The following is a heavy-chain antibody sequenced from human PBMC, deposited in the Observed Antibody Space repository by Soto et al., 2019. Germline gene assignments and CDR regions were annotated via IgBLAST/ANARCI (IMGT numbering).Heavy chain of an antibody. V-gene: IGHV4-59*01. Sequence: PSETLSLTCTVSGGSISSYYWSWIRQPPGKGLEWIGYIYYSGSTNYNPSLKSRVTISVDTSKNQFSLKVNSVTAADTAVYYCARMGFCSGASCYQHHYYYYGMDVWGQGTTVTVSS. J-gene: IGHJ6*02. CDR2: IYYSGST. CDR1: GGSISSYY. CDR3: ARMGFCSGASCYQHHYYYYGMDV. D-gene: IGHD2-15*01.